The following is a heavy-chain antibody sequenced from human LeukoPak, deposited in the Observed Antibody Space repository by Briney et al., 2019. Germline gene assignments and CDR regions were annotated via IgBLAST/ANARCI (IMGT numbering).Heavy chain of an antibody. Sequence: GGSLRLSCAASGFTFSNAWMSWVRQAPGKGLEYVSAISSNGGRTYYANSVKGRFTIFRDNSRNTLYLQMDSLRAEDMAVYYCATYYYDSGGFHFHHWGQGTLVTVSS. CDR1: GFTFSNAW. CDR3: ATYYYDSGGFHFHH. J-gene: IGHJ1*01. V-gene: IGHV3-64*01. D-gene: IGHD3-22*01. CDR2: ISSNGGRT.